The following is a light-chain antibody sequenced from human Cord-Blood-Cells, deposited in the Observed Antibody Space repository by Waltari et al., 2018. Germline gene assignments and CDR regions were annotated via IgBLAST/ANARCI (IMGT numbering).Light chain of an antibody. Sequence: SALTQHRPVSGSPGQSVTITCTGTSIDVGGYHYVSWYHQHQGKAPKLIIYDVSKRPSGVPARFSGSKSGTTASLTISGLQAEDEDDYYCCSYAGSYTWVFGGGTKLTVL. CDR3: CSYAGSYTWV. J-gene: IGLJ3*02. CDR2: DVS. CDR1: SIDVGGYHY. V-gene: IGLV2-11*01.